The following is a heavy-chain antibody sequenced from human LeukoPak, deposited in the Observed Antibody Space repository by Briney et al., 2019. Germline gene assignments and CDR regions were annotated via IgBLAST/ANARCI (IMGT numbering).Heavy chain of an antibody. CDR3: ARGITIFGVVIWNWFDP. CDR1: GGSISSGGYY. V-gene: IGHV4-30-2*02. Sequence: PSQTLSLTCTVSGGSISSGGYYWSWIRQPPGKGLEWIGYIYHSGSTYYNPSLKSRVTISVDRSKNQFSLKLSSVTAADTAVYYCARGITIFGVVIWNWFDPWGQGTLVTVSS. J-gene: IGHJ5*02. CDR2: IYHSGST. D-gene: IGHD3-3*01.